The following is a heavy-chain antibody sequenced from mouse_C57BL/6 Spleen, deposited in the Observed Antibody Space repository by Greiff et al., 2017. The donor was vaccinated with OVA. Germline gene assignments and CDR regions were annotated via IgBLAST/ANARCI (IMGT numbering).Heavy chain of an antibody. CDR2: INPNNGGT. CDR1: GYTFTDYY. Sequence: EVMLVESGPELVKPGASVKISCKASGYTFTDYYMNWVKQSHGKSLEWIGDINPNNGGTSYNQKFKGKATLTVDKSSSTAYMELRSLTSEDSAVYYCARRIYYGNYDGAMDYWGQGTSVTVSS. J-gene: IGHJ4*01. D-gene: IGHD2-1*01. V-gene: IGHV1-26*01. CDR3: ARRIYYGNYDGAMDY.